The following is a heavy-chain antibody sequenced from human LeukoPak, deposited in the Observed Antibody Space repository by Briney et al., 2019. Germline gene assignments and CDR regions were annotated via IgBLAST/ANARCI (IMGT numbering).Heavy chain of an antibody. Sequence: PGGSLRLSCAASGVTVSGYYMSWVRRAPGKGLEWVSNIYSGGATYYAASVKGRFTISRDNSNNTLYLQMNSLRAEDTAVYYCARDLYSSGWFDYWGQGTLVTVSS. J-gene: IGHJ4*02. CDR3: ARDLYSSGWFDY. V-gene: IGHV3-53*01. CDR1: GVTVSGYY. D-gene: IGHD6-19*01. CDR2: IYSGGAT.